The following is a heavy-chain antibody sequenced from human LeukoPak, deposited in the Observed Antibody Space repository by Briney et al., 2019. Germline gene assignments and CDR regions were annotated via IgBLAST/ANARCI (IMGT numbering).Heavy chain of an antibody. CDR1: GYTFTGYY. V-gene: IGHV1-2*02. CDR3: ARDLGYSSSWVLPYYYGMDV. CDR2: INPNSGGT. Sequence: ASVKVSCKASGYTFTGYYMHWVRQAPGQGLEWMGWINPNSGGTNYAQKFQGRVTMTSDTSISTAYMGLSRLRSDDTAVYYCARDLGYSSSWVLPYYYGMDVWGQGTTVTVSS. D-gene: IGHD6-13*01. J-gene: IGHJ6*02.